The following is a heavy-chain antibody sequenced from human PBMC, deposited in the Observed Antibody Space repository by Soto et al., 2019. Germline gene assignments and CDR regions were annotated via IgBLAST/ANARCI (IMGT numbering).Heavy chain of an antibody. Sequence: GGSLRLSCAASGFTFSDFTTYAVHWVRQAPGQGLEWVSTITTSGGNTYYADSVQGRFTISRDNSKNTLYLQMNSLRDEDTAEYYCVRDPINGNSHVSYCDFWGQGTLVTVSS. D-gene: IGHD5-12*01. V-gene: IGHV3-23*01. CDR3: VRDPINGNSHVSYCDF. CDR1: GFTFSDFTTYA. CDR2: ITTSGGNT. J-gene: IGHJ4*02.